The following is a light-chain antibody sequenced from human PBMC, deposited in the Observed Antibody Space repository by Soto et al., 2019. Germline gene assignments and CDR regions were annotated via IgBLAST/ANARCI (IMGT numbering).Light chain of an antibody. CDR3: QQRSNWPFT. CDR1: QSVSNY. J-gene: IGKJ3*01. CDR2: GAS. Sequence: EIVLTQSPATLSLSPRERATLACRASQSVSNYLAWYQQKPGQAPMLLIHGASNRATGIPARFSGSGSRTDFTLTISSLEPEDFAVYYCQQRSNWPFTFGRGTKVDIK. V-gene: IGKV3-11*01.